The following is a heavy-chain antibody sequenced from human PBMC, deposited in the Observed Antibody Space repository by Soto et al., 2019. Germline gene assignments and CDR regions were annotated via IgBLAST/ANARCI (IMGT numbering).Heavy chain of an antibody. CDR1: GYTFTRFG. CDR2: ISAFHGST. Sequence: QVQLVQSGAEVKKPGSSVRVSCEASGYTFTRFGIGWVRQAPGQGLEFMGWISAFHGSTNYAQKFQGRVTMTTDTPTSTANMKLRSLRSDDTAVYYCARLYSSGWPRSYFDYWGQGTLVTVSS. V-gene: IGHV1-18*01. J-gene: IGHJ4*02. CDR3: ARLYSSGWPRSYFDY. D-gene: IGHD6-19*01.